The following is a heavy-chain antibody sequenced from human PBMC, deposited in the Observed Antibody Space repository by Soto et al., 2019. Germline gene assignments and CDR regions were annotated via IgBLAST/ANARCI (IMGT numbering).Heavy chain of an antibody. CDR1: GGTFSSYT. CDR3: ASFREKSYFDY. J-gene: IGHJ4*02. CDR2: IIPILGIA. Sequence: SVKVSCKASGGTFSSYTISWVRQAPGQGLEWMGRIIPILGIANYAQKCQGRVTITADKSTSTAYMELSSLRSEDTAVYYCASFREKSYFDYWGQGTLVTVSS. V-gene: IGHV1-69*02.